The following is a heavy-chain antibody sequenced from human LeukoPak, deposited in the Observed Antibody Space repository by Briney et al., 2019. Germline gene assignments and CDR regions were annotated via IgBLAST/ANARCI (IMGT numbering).Heavy chain of an antibody. D-gene: IGHD2-8*01. CDR1: GGSISSYY. V-gene: IGHV4-59*01. J-gene: IGHJ3*02. CDR2: IYYSGST. Sequence: SETLSLTCTVSGGSISSYYWSWIRQPPGKGLERIGYIYYSGSTNYNPSLKSRVTISVDTSKNQFSLKLSSVTAADTAVYYCASFLMNAFDIWGQGTMVTVSS. CDR3: ASFLMNAFDI.